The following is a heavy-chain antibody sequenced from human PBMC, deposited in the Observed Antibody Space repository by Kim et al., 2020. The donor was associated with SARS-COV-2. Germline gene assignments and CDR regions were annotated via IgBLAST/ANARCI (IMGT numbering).Heavy chain of an antibody. CDR3: ARGPVPHRGTKRRWFDP. D-gene: IGHD3-10*01. CDR2: IYYSGST. Sequence: SETLSLTCTVSGGSVSSGSYYWSWIRQPPGKGLEWIGYIYYSGSTNYNPSLKSRVTISVDTSKNQFSLKLSSVTAADTAVYYCARGPVPHRGTKRRWFDPWGQGTLVTVSS. CDR1: GGSVSSGSYY. J-gene: IGHJ5*02. V-gene: IGHV4-61*01.